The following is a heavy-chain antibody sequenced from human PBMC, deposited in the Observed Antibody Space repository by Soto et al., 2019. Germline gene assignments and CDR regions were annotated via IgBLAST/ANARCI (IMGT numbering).Heavy chain of an antibody. D-gene: IGHD3-3*01. CDR1: GFTFSHYP. CDR3: VRGVAYGFDI. Sequence: EVQLVESGGGLVQPGGSPRLSCAASGFTFSHYPLHWVRQAPGKGLVWVSRIYSDGSDIGYADSVKGRFTISRDNAKNTLYLQMNSLRAEDTAVYYCVRGVAYGFDIRGQGTMVSVSS. CDR2: IYSDGSDI. J-gene: IGHJ3*02. V-gene: IGHV3-74*01.